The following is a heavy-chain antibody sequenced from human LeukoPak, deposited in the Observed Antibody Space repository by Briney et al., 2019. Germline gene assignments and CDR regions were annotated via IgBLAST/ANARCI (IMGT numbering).Heavy chain of an antibody. CDR3: ARPLNAGGVMTTVSY. CDR2: IYPGDSDT. V-gene: IGHV5-51*01. J-gene: IGHJ4*02. D-gene: IGHD4-11*01. CDR1: GYSFTSYW. Sequence: GESLKISCKGSGYSFTSYWIGWVRQMPGKGLEWMGIIYPGDSDTRYSPSFQGKVTISADKSISPAYLQWSSLKASDPAMYYCARPLNAGGVMTTVSYWGQGTLVTVSS.